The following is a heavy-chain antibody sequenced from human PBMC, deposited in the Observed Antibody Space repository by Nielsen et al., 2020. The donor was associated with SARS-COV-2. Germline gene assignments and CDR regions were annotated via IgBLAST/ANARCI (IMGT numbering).Heavy chain of an antibody. D-gene: IGHD6-19*01. Sequence: ASVKVSCKASGYTFTSYYMHWVRQAPGQGLEWMGIINPSGGSTSYAQKFQGRVTMTRNTSISTAYMELSSLRSEDTAVYYCARAPSIAVAASPWFDPWGQGTLVTVSS. CDR1: GYTFTSYY. CDR3: ARAPSIAVAASPWFDP. V-gene: IGHV1-46*01. CDR2: INPSGGST. J-gene: IGHJ5*02.